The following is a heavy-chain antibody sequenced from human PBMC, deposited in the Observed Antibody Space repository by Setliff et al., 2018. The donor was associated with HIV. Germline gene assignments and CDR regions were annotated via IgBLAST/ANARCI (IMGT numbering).Heavy chain of an antibody. D-gene: IGHD6-19*01. V-gene: IGHV4-59*11. CDR2: VYYRAKTGATT. J-gene: IGHJ4*02. CDR3: ARDVAPPLAGDVLGGNGL. CDR1: GGSTRSHY. Sequence: PSETLSLTCSVSGGSTRSHYWSWIRQAPGKGLQWVGNVYYRAKTGATTDHNPSLRSRISISLDVSKNQLSLRLRSVTAADTAMYYCARDVAPPLAGDVLGGNGLWGQGTQVTVSS.